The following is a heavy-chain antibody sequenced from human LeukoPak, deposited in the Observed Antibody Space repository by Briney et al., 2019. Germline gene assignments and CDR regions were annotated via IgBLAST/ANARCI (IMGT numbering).Heavy chain of an antibody. CDR2: IGRSSRSI. D-gene: IGHD3-10*01. CDR3: ARDPVRGMDV. V-gene: IGHV3-48*02. CDR1: GFTFSRSN. J-gene: IGHJ6*02. Sequence: GGSLRLSCAASGFTFSRSNMNWVRQAPGKGLEWVSYIGRSSRSIYYADSVKGRFTISRDDAKNSLYLQMNSLRDEDTAVYYCARDPVRGMDVWGQGTTVTVSS.